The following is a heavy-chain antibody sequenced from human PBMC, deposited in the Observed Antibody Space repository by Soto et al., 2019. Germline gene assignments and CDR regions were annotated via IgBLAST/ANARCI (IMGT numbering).Heavy chain of an antibody. Sequence: QVQLVQSGAEVKKPGSSVKVSCKASGGTFSSYAISWVRQAPGQGLEWMGGIIPIFGTANYAQKFQGRVTITADESTSTAYIALSGLISEDTAVCYCARESGGTTVAFGMDLWCQGTTLSFSS. CDR3: ARESGGTTVAFGMDL. V-gene: IGHV1-69*01. J-gene: IGHJ6*01. CDR1: GGTFSSYA. D-gene: IGHD4-17*01. CDR2: IIPIFGTA.